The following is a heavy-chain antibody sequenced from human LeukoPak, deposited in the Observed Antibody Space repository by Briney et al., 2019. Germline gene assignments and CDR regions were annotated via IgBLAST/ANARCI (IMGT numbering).Heavy chain of an antibody. CDR2: IYYSGST. J-gene: IGHJ2*01. D-gene: IGHD6-13*01. CDR3: ARWGSGGVSSSWYFGWYFDL. Sequence: PSETLSLTCTVSGGSISSDYWSWIRQPPGKGLEWIGYIYYSGSTNYNPSLKSRVTISVDTSKNQFSLKLSSVTAADTAVYYCARWGSGGVSSSWYFGWYFDLWGRGTLVTVSS. CDR1: GGSISSDY. V-gene: IGHV4-59*01.